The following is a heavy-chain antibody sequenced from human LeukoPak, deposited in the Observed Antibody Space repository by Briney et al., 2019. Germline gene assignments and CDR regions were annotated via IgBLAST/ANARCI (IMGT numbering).Heavy chain of an antibody. Sequence: ASVKASCKASGYTFTGYYMHWVRQAPGQGLEWMGWINPNSGGTNYAQKFQGRVTMTRDTSISTAYMELSRLRSDDTAVYYCARSAGRYDAFDIWGQGTMVTVSS. V-gene: IGHV1-2*02. CDR2: INPNSGGT. CDR3: ARSAGRYDAFDI. J-gene: IGHJ3*02. CDR1: GYTFTGYY.